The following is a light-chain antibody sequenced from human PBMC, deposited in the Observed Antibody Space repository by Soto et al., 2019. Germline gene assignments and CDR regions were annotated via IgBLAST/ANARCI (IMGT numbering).Light chain of an antibody. CDR2: DAS. J-gene: IGKJ1*01. CDR1: QSVSSRY. V-gene: IGKV3D-20*01. Sequence: EIVLTQSPATLSLSPGERATLSCGALQSVSSRYLAWYQQKPGLAPRLLIYDASSRATGIPDRFSGSGSGTDFTLTISRLEPEDFALYYCQQYGSSPVTFGQGTKVEIK. CDR3: QQYGSSPVT.